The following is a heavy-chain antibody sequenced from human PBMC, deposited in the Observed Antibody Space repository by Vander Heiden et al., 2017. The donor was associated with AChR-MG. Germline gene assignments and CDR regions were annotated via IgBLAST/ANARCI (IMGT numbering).Heavy chain of an antibody. Sequence: QLQLQESGPGLVKPSETLSPTCTVSGGSISSSSYYWGWIRQPPGKGLEWIGSIYYSGSTYYNPSLKSRVTISVDTSKNQFSLKLSSVTAADTAVYYCASLHSSGWYMHNWFDPWGQGTLVTVSS. CDR1: GGSISSSSYY. CDR3: ASLHSSGWYMHNWFDP. CDR2: IYYSGST. J-gene: IGHJ5*02. D-gene: IGHD6-19*01. V-gene: IGHV4-39*01.